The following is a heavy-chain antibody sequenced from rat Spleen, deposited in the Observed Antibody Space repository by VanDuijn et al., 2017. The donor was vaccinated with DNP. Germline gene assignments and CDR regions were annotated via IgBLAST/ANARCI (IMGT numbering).Heavy chain of an antibody. CDR3: VTRGMYGGYDH. CDR2: IIYDGSHT. D-gene: IGHD1-11*01. J-gene: IGHJ2*01. V-gene: IGHV5S10*01. Sequence: EVQLVESGGGLVQPGDSLRLSCAASGFIFSDYAMAWVRQSPKMGLEWVATIIYDGSHTFYRDSVQGRFTISRDNAKTTLYLQMDSLRSDDTATYYCVTRGMYGGYDHWGQGVMVTVSS. CDR1: GFIFSDYA.